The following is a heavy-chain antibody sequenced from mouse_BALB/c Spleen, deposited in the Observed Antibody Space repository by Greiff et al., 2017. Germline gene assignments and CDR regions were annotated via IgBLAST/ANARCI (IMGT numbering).Heavy chain of an antibody. CDR3: TRSTMITHLGY. J-gene: IGHJ2*01. CDR2: IYPSDSYT. V-gene: IGHV1-69*02. Sequence: VQLQQPGAELVRPGASVKLSCKASGYTFTSYWINWVKQRPGQGLEWIGNIYPSDSYTNYNQKFKDKATLTVDKSSSTAYMQLSSPTSEDSAVYYCTRSTMITHLGYWGQGTTLTVSS. CDR1: GYTFTSYW. D-gene: IGHD2-4*01.